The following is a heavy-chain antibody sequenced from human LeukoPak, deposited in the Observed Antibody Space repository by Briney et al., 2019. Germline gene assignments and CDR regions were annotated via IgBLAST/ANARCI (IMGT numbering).Heavy chain of an antibody. CDR2: ISAYNGNT. V-gene: IGHV1-18*01. Sequence: ASVKVSCKASGYTFTSYGISWVRQAPGQGLEWMGWISAYNGNTNYAQKFQGRVTMTTDTSTSTAYMELRSLRSDDTAVYYCARVQSGSYQYYFDYWGQGTLVTVSS. CDR1: GYTFTSYG. J-gene: IGHJ4*02. D-gene: IGHD1-26*01. CDR3: ARVQSGSYQYYFDY.